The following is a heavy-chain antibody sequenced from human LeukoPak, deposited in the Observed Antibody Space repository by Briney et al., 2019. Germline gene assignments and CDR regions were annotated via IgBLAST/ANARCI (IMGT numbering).Heavy chain of an antibody. CDR3: ASSIAVAGPADY. V-gene: IGHV3-21*01. CDR2: ISSSSSNI. CDR1: GFTFRKYS. J-gene: IGHJ4*02. D-gene: IGHD6-19*01. Sequence: GGSLRLSCAASGFTFRKYSMNWVRQAPGKGLEWVSYISSSSSNIYYADSVKGRFTISRDNAKNSLYLQMNSLRAEDTALYYCASSIAVAGPADYWGQGTLVTVSS.